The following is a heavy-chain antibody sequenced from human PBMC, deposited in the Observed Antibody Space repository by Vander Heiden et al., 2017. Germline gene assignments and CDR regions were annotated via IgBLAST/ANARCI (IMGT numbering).Heavy chain of an antibody. Sequence: VPLVEAGGGLVQPGGSLRLSCAASGFTFSTYPMNGVRQAPGKGLEWVSYITSSGSSISYADSVKGRFTISRDNAKNSLSLQMNSLRDEDTAVYYCARSVMTMGGTIDYWGQGTLVTVSS. J-gene: IGHJ4*02. CDR1: GFTFSTYP. CDR2: ITSSGSSI. V-gene: IGHV3-48*02. CDR3: ARSVMTMGGTIDY. D-gene: IGHD3-10*01.